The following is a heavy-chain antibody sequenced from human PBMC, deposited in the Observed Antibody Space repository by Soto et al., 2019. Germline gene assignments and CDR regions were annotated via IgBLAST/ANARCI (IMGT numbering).Heavy chain of an antibody. V-gene: IGHV4-31*03. Sequence: SETLSLTCTVSGGSISSGGYYWSWIRQHPGKGLEWIGYIIYSGSTYYNPSLKSRVTISVDTSKNQFSLKLSSVTAADTAVYYCARLNGQLFGEAWDKPPISYYYYGMDVWGQGTTVTVSS. CDR2: IIYSGST. CDR3: ARLNGQLFGEAWDKPPISYYYYGMDV. J-gene: IGHJ6*02. CDR1: GGSISSGGYY. D-gene: IGHD6-6*01.